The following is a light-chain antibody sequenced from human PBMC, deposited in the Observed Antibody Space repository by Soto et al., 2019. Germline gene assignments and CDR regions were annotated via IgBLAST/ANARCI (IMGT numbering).Light chain of an antibody. CDR2: GNS. CDR3: QSYDSTLSARYV. J-gene: IGLJ1*01. Sequence: QAVVTQPPSVSGAPGQRVTISCTGRSSNIGANYDVHWYQQRPGTAPKLLIFGNSNRPSGVPDRFSGSKSGTSASLSITGLQAEDEGDYYCQSYDSTLSARYVFGTGTKVTVL. CDR1: SSNIGANYD. V-gene: IGLV1-40*01.